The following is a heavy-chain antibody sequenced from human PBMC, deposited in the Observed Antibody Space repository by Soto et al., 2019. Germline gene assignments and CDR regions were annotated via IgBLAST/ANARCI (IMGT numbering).Heavy chain of an antibody. CDR1: GYSFTSYW. CDR3: ARLGDDFWSGLAPYYYYYMDV. D-gene: IGHD3-3*01. V-gene: IGHV5-51*01. J-gene: IGHJ6*03. Sequence: PGESLKISCKGSGYSFTSYWIGWVRQMPGKGLEWMGIIYPGDSDTRYSPSFQGQVTISADKSISTAYLQWSSLKASDTAMYYCARLGDDFWSGLAPYYYYYMDVWGKATTATVPS. CDR2: IYPGDSDT.